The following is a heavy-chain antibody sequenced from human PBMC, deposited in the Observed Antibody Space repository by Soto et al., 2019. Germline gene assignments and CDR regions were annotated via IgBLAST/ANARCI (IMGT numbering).Heavy chain of an antibody. CDR2: FIPMFGTT. CDR1: GGTFSASA. CDR3: ATDRGSGSVFCDY. V-gene: IGHV1-69*01. J-gene: IGHJ4*02. D-gene: IGHD3-10*01. Sequence: QVQLVQSGAEVKKPGSSVKVSCKASGGTFSASASNWVRQVPGQGLEWMGVFIPMFGTTNYGQKFQGRVTITADESTTTAYMEIRSLTSDDTAVYYCATDRGSGSVFCDYWGQGTLSTVSS.